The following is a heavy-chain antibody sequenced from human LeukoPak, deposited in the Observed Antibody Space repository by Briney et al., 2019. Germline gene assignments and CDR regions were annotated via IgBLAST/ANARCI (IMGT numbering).Heavy chain of an antibody. CDR1: GYSISSGHY. Sequence: SETLSLTCTVSGYSISSGHYWGWIRQLPGKGLEWIGSMYHSGSTYYNPPLKSRVTISEDTSKNQFSLKLRSVTAADTAMYYCARGPRFGELLWHWFDPWGQGTLVTVSS. CDR2: MYHSGST. D-gene: IGHD3-10*01. J-gene: IGHJ5*02. CDR3: ARGPRFGELLWHWFDP. V-gene: IGHV4-38-2*02.